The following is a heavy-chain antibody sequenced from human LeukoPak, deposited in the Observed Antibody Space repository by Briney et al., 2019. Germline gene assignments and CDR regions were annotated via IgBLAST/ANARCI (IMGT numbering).Heavy chain of an antibody. CDR3: AKDLWPYSSSSGGYFDY. CDR1: GFTFSSSW. CDR2: IKPDGSEK. D-gene: IGHD6-6*01. J-gene: IGHJ4*02. V-gene: IGHV3-7*01. Sequence: GGSLRLSCAASGFTFSSSWMSWVRQAPGKGLEWVTNIKPDGSEKYYVDSVKGRFTISRDNAKNSLYLQMNSLRAEDTAVYYCAKDLWPYSSSSGGYFDYWGQGTLVTVSS.